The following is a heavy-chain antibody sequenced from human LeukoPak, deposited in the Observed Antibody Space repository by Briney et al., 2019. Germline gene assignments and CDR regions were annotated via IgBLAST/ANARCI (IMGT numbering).Heavy chain of an antibody. CDR2: IYTSGST. Sequence: PSQTLSLTCTVSGGSISSGSYYWSWIRQPAGKGLEWIGRIYTSGSTNYNPSLKSRVTISVDTSKNQFSLKLSSVTAADTAVYYCARHYYDSSGYYYFYYFDYWGQGTLVTVSS. J-gene: IGHJ4*02. V-gene: IGHV4-61*02. CDR1: GGSISSGSYY. CDR3: ARHYYDSSGYYYFYYFDY. D-gene: IGHD3-22*01.